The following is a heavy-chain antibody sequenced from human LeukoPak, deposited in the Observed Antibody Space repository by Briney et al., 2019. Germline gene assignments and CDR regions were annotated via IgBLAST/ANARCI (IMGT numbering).Heavy chain of an antibody. CDR2: ISGSGGST. V-gene: IGHV3-23*01. CDR3: AKEVVPAAIMRYPNPKHPNYFDY. Sequence: GGSLRLSCAGSGFTFRSYAMSWVRQAPGKGLEWVSAISGSGGSTYYADSVKGRFTISRDNSKNTLYLQMNSLRAEDTAVYYCAKEVVPAAIMRYPNPKHPNYFDYWGQGTLVTVSS. D-gene: IGHD2-2*01. CDR1: GFTFRSYA. J-gene: IGHJ4*02.